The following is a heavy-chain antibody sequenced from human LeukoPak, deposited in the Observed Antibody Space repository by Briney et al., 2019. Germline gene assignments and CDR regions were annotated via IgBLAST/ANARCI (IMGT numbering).Heavy chain of an antibody. CDR1: GFTFSSYW. CDR2: IKQDGSEK. Sequence: GGSLRLFCAASGFTFSSYWMSWVRQAPGKGLEWVANIKQDGSEKYYVDSVKGRFTISRDNAKNSLYLQMNSLRAEDTAVYYCARGKGIAAAGPLFFDYWGQGTLVTVSS. CDR3: ARGKGIAAAGPLFFDY. D-gene: IGHD6-13*01. J-gene: IGHJ4*02. V-gene: IGHV3-7*01.